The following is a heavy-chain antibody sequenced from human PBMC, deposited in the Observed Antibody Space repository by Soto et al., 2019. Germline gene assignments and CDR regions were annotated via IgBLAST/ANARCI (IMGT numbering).Heavy chain of an antibody. Sequence: WGSLILSCAASVFDISTNYMSWVRQAPVQGLEWVSVIYKDESTQYADSVRGRFIISRDNSKNTLFLQMNSLRAEDTAVYFCARERSGTIYYDNSGFLYWGRGTLVTVSS. D-gene: IGHD3-22*01. J-gene: IGHJ4*02. CDR1: VFDISTNY. CDR3: ARERSGTIYYDNSGFLY. V-gene: IGHV3-53*01. CDR2: IYKDEST.